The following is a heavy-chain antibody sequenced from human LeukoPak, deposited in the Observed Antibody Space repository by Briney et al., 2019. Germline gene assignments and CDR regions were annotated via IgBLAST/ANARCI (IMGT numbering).Heavy chain of an antibody. CDR2: IYYSGST. J-gene: IGHJ5*02. CDR1: GGSISSYY. CDR3: ARDRRLGRFLEWPRTYNWFDP. Sequence: SETLSLTCTVSGGSISSYYWSWIRQPPGKGLEWIGYIYYSGSTNYNPSLKSRVTISVDTSKNQFSLKLSSVTAADTAVYYCARDRRLGRFLEWPRTYNWFDPWGQGTLVTVSS. V-gene: IGHV4-59*01. D-gene: IGHD3-3*01.